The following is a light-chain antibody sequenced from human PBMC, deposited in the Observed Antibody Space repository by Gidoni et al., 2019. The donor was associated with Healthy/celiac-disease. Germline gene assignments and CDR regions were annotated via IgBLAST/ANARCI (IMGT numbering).Light chain of an antibody. CDR1: QSISSY. CDR2: AAS. Sequence: DIQMTQSPSSLSASVGDRVTITCRASQSISSYLNWYQQKPGTAPKLLIYAASSLQSGVPSRFSGSGSGTDFTLTISSLQPEDFATYYCQQSYSTPYTFGQXTKLEIK. CDR3: QQSYSTPYT. V-gene: IGKV1-39*01. J-gene: IGKJ2*01.